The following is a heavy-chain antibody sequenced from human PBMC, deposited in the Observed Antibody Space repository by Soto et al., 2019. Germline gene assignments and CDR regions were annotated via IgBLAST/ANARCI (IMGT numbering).Heavy chain of an antibody. CDR2: IYWDGDK. V-gene: IGHV2-5*02. CDR1: GFSLTSDVA. Sequence: QITLRESGPTLVKPTQTLTLTCTFSGFSLTSDVAVGWIRQPPGKALEWLALIYWDGDKRYSPSLKSRLTITEDTSRNQVVLMMNNMDPVDAGTYLCAPRRRGRGSNYWGQGALVTVSS. CDR3: APRRRGRGSNY. J-gene: IGHJ4*02. D-gene: IGHD3-16*01.